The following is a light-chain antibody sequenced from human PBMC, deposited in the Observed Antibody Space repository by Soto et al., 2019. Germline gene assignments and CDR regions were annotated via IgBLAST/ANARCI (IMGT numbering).Light chain of an antibody. V-gene: IGLV1-44*01. CDR3: AAWDDSLNGVV. CDR1: ISNTGGNT. Sequence: QSVLTQPPSASGTPGQRVTISCSGSISNTGGNTVNWYQQLPGTAPKLLMYTNNQRPSGVPDRFSGSKSGTSASLAISGLQSEDEADYYCAAWDDSLNGVVFGGGTKLTVL. CDR2: TNN. J-gene: IGLJ2*01.